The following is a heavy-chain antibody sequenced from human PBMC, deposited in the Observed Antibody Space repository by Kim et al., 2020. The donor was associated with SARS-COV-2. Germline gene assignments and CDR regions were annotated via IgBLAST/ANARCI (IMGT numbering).Heavy chain of an antibody. V-gene: IGHV4-4*07. J-gene: IGHJ4*02. CDR2: T. Sequence: TNHNPSLKSRVTMSVDTSKNQFSLKLSSVTAADTAVYYCARDSSGSHFDYWGQGTLVTVSS. CDR3: ARDSSGSHFDY. D-gene: IGHD6-19*01.